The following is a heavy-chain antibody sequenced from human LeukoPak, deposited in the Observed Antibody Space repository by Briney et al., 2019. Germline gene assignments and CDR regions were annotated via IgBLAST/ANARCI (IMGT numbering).Heavy chain of an antibody. CDR3: AREPADTAMVYYYYYYMDV. J-gene: IGHJ6*03. Sequence: SQTLSLTCTVSGGSISSGSYYWRWLRQPAGRGLEWIGRIYTSGSTNYNPSLKSRVTISVDTSKNQFSLKLSSVTAADTAVYYCAREPADTAMVYYYYYYMDVWGKGTTVTVSS. V-gene: IGHV4-61*02. CDR1: GGSISSGSYY. D-gene: IGHD5-18*01. CDR2: IYTSGST.